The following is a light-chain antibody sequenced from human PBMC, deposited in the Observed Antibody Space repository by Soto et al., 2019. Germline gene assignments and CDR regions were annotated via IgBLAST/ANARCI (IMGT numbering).Light chain of an antibody. CDR2: DAS. CDR3: QQYNTYPWT. J-gene: IGKJ1*01. Sequence: DIRMTQSPSTLSASVGDRVTITCRASQSFPSWLAWYQQRPGTAPSLLIYDASTLQSGVPSRFSGSGSGTHFTLTIRSLPPDAFATYSCQQYNTYPWTFGQGTKVDIK. CDR1: QSFPSW. V-gene: IGKV1-5*01.